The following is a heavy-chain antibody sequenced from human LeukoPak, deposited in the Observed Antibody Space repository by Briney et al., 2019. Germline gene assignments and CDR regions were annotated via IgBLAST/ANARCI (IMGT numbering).Heavy chain of an antibody. J-gene: IGHJ6*02. V-gene: IGHV3-21*01. CDR2: ISSSSSYI. D-gene: IGHD4-17*01. Sequence: GGSLRLSCAASGFTFSSYRMNWVRQAPGKGLEWVSSISSSSSYIYYADSVKGRFTISRDNAKNSLYLQMNSLRAEDTAVYYCARDPDDYGEGMDVWGQGTTVTVSS. CDR1: GFTFSSYR. CDR3: ARDPDDYGEGMDV.